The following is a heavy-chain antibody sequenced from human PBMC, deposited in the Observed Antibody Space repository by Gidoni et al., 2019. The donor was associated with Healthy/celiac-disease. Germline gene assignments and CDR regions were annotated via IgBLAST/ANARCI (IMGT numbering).Heavy chain of an antibody. CDR2: INHSGST. CDR1: GGSFSGYY. Sequence: QVQLQQWGAGLLKPSETLSLTCAVYGGSFSGYYWSWIRQPPGKGLEWIGEINHSGSTNYNPSIKSRVTISVDTSKNQFSLKLSSVTAADTAVYYCARGVGYCSGGSCYLPYYYYYYMDVWGKGTTVTVSS. CDR3: ARGVGYCSGGSCYLPYYYYYYMDV. J-gene: IGHJ6*03. V-gene: IGHV4-34*01. D-gene: IGHD2-15*01.